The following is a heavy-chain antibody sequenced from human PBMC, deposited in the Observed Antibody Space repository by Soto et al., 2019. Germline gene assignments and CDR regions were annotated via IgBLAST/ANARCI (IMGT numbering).Heavy chain of an antibody. D-gene: IGHD2-2*01. CDR3: ARSALGGLQCLGQPFDV. Sequence: QVQLQESGPGLVKPSATLSLTCAVSGGSISSSHWWSWFRQSPEKGLEWIADIYHSGSSNYNPSLTSRVTISLNKSENQFSLTLTSLTAADAAVYYCARSALGGLQCLGQPFDVWGQGTMVIVSS. J-gene: IGHJ3*01. CDR1: GGSISSSHW. CDR2: IYHSGSS. V-gene: IGHV4-4*02.